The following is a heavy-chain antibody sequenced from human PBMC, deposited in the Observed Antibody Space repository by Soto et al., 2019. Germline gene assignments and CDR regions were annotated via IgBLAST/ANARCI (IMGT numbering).Heavy chain of an antibody. CDR2: ISAYNGNT. Sequence: VASVKVSCKASGYTFTSYGISWGRHAPGQGLEWMGWISAYNGNTNYAQKLQGRVTMTTDTSTSTAYMELRSLRSDDTAVYYCARASQLLWFGELDYWGQGTLVTVSS. J-gene: IGHJ4*02. D-gene: IGHD3-10*01. V-gene: IGHV1-18*01. CDR1: GYTFTSYG. CDR3: ARASQLLWFGELDY.